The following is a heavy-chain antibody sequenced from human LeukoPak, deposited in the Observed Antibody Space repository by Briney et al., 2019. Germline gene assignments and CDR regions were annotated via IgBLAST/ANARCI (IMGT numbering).Heavy chain of an antibody. D-gene: IGHD3-10*01. V-gene: IGHV1-3*01. CDR2: ISGGGGTG. Sequence: ASVKVSCKASGYTFTDYDIHWVRQAPGQRLEWMGVISGGGGTGIYSQNFQDRVTIIWDTSATTAYMELNSLRSEDTAVYYCARVLWFGHLYNWFDPWGQGTLVTVSS. CDR3: ARVLWFGHLYNWFDP. J-gene: IGHJ5*02. CDR1: GYTFTDYD.